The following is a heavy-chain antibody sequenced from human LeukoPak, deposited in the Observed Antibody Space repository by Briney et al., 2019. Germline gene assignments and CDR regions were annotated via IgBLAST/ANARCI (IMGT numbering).Heavy chain of an antibody. CDR1: GFTFSTYA. D-gene: IGHD3-22*01. J-gene: IGHJ4*02. CDR2: IPYDGSNK. Sequence: PGGSLRLSCAASGFTFSTYAMHWVRQAPGKGLEWVAVIPYDGSNKYYADSVKGRFTISRDNSKNTLYLQMNSLRAEDTAVYYCAKARNYYELDYWGQGTLVTVSS. V-gene: IGHV3-30*04. CDR3: AKARNYYELDY.